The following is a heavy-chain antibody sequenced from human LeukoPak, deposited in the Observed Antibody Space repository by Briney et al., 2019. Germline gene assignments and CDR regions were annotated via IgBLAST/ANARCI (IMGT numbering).Heavy chain of an antibody. CDR2: IKQDGSEK. Sequence: GGSLRLSCAASGFTFSSSWMSWVRQAPGKGLEWVANIKQDGSEKYYVDSVKGRFTISRDNAKNSLSLQMNSLRAEDTGIYYCARDNYGRTDYWGQGTLVTVSS. J-gene: IGHJ4*02. CDR1: GFTFSSSW. V-gene: IGHV3-7*01. CDR3: ARDNYGRTDY. D-gene: IGHD3-10*01.